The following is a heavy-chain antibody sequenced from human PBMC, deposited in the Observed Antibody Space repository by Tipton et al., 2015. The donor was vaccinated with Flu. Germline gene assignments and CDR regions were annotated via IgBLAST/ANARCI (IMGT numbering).Heavy chain of an antibody. Sequence: QLVQSGAEVKRPGASVKVSCKASGYTFTDYYIHWVRQSPGQGLEWMGWINPNSGGAKFAQKFQGRVTMTRDTSINTAYMELNRLTSDGPAVYYCAKASFYSDGSGYWFDSWGQGTLVTVSS. V-gene: IGHV1-2*02. D-gene: IGHD3-22*01. CDR2: INPNSGGA. J-gene: IGHJ5*01. CDR1: GYTFTDYY. CDR3: AKASFYSDGSGYWFDS.